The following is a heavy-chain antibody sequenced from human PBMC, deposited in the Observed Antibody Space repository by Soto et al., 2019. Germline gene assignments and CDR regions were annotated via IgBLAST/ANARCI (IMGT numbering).Heavy chain of an antibody. D-gene: IGHD3-22*01. CDR1: GSTFTSYA. Sequence: ASVKVSCKASGSTFTSYAMHWVRQAPGQRLEWMGWINAGNGNTKYSQKFQGRVTITRDTSASTAYMELSSLRSEDTAVYYCAISFHYYDSSGYYNYYGMDVWGQGTTVTVSS. J-gene: IGHJ6*02. CDR2: INAGNGNT. V-gene: IGHV1-3*01. CDR3: AISFHYYDSSGYYNYYGMDV.